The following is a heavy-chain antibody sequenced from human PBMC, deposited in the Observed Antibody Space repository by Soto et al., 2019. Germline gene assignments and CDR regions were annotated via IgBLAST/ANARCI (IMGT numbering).Heavy chain of an antibody. D-gene: IGHD6-13*01. CDR1: GFTSSSYA. CDR2: ISGSGGST. Sequence: GGSLRLSCAASGFTSSSYAMSWVRQAPGKGLEWVSAISGSGGSTYYADPVKGRFTISRDNSKNTLYLQMNSLRAEDTAVYYCAAPRAAVPHTRYFDPWGQGTPVTVSS. CDR3: AAPRAAVPHTRYFDP. V-gene: IGHV3-23*01. J-gene: IGHJ5*02.